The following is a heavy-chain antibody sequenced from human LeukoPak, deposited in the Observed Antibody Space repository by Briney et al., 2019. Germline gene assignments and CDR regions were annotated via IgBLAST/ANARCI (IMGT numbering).Heavy chain of an antibody. CDR2: TTNRPNAHTT. CDR3: GRDTSTAIDY. D-gene: IGHD5-18*01. V-gene: IGHV3-72*01. J-gene: IGHJ4*02. CDR1: GFTFTNHY. Sequence: PGGSLTLSCAASGFTFTNHYMDWVRQAPGMGLEWIARTTNRPNAHTTSYAASVTGRFTVSREDSNNLFHLQMSSLKSDDTAVYYCGRDTSTAIDYWGRGTLVTVSS.